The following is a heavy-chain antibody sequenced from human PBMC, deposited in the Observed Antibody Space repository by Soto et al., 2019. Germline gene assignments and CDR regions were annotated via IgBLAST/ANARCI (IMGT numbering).Heavy chain of an antibody. CDR1: GFTFSSYN. D-gene: IGHD5-18*01. J-gene: IGHJ4*02. CDR3: ARAPTVYSYGYGY. Sequence: EVQLVESGGGLVQPGGSLRLSCAASGFTFSSYNMNWVRQAPGKGLEWDSYISSSSSTIYYADSVKGRFTISRDNAKNSLYLQMNSLRDEDTAVYYCARAPTVYSYGYGYWGQGTLVTVSS. V-gene: IGHV3-48*02. CDR2: ISSSSSTI.